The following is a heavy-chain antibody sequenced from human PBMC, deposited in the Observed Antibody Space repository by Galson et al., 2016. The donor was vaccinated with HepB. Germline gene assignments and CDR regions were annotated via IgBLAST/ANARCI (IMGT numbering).Heavy chain of an antibody. J-gene: IGHJ5*02. CDR1: GGSFSDYY. V-gene: IGHV4-34*01. CDR3: ARQPLSARRFGP. CDR2: INHSGNT. Sequence: LSLTCAVYGGSFSDYYWSWIRQPPGKGLEWIGEINHSGNTNYNPSLKSRVTVSVDTSKNQFSLKPTSVTAADTAVYYCARQPLSARRFGPWGQGTLVTVSA.